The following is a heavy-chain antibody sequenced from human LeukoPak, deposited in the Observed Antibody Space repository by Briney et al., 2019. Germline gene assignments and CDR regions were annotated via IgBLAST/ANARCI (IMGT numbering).Heavy chain of an antibody. J-gene: IGHJ6*03. CDR1: GGSISSYY. D-gene: IGHD6-6*01. CDR2: IYTSGST. CDR3: ARDAPFVEYSSSSIYYYYMDA. V-gene: IGHV4-4*07. Sequence: SETLSLTCTVSGGSISSYYWSWIRQPAGKGLEWIGRIYTSGSTNYNPSLKSRVTISVDKSKNQFSLKLSSVTAADTAVYYCARDAPFVEYSSSSIYYYYMDAWGKGTTVTVSS.